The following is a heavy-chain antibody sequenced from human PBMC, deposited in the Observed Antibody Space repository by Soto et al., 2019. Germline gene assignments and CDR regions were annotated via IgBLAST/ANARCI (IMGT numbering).Heavy chain of an antibody. CDR3: TRAPRGEH. CDR2: INAGNGDT. D-gene: IGHD2-21*01. Sequence: QVQLVQSGAEVKKPGASVTVSCKASGYTFTSFPIHWVRQAPGQRLEWMGWINAGNGDTKYSQKFQGRVTVTRDTSATTAYMELISLRSEDTAVYYCTRAPRGEHWGQGTLVTVS. J-gene: IGHJ1*01. CDR1: GYTFTSFP. V-gene: IGHV1-3*01.